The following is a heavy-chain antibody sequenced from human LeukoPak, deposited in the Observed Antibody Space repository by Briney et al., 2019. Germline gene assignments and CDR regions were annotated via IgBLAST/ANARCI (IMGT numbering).Heavy chain of an antibody. CDR1: EFTFSSYW. CDR3: ATGWWELPY. CDR2: ISGSGGST. V-gene: IGHV3-23*01. D-gene: IGHD1-26*01. J-gene: IGHJ4*02. Sequence: VGSLRLSCAASEFTFSSYWMSWVRQAPGKGLEWVSAISGSGGSTYYAASVKGRFTISRDNSKNTLYLQMNSLRAEDTAAYYCATGWWELPYWGQGTLVTVSS.